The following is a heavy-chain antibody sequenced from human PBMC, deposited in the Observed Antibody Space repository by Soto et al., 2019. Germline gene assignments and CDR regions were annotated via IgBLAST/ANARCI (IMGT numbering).Heavy chain of an antibody. J-gene: IGHJ4*02. V-gene: IGHV1-46*01. Sequence: QVQLVQSGAEVKKPGASVKVSCKASGYTFTSYYMHWVRQAPGQGLEWMGIINPSGGSTSYAQKFKGRVTMTRDTSTSKVYMELSSLRSEDTAVYYCARDAPYCGGDCYSPNYYFDYWGQGTLVTVSS. D-gene: IGHD2-21*02. CDR1: GYTFTSYY. CDR2: INPSGGST. CDR3: ARDAPYCGGDCYSPNYYFDY.